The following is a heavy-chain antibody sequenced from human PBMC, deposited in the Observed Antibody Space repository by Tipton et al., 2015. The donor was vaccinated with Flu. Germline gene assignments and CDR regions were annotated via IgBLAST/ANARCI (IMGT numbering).Heavy chain of an antibody. CDR2: IYHSGSA. V-gene: IGHV4-59*07. CDR3: VSRAGWFDP. J-gene: IGHJ5*02. Sequence: TLSLTCTASGASISTYYWSWIRQPPGKGLEWIGYIYHSGSAEYNPSLKSRVTISVDTSKNQFSLKLNSLTAADTAVYYCVSRAGWFDPWGQGTLVTVSS. D-gene: IGHD3-10*01. CDR1: GASISTYY.